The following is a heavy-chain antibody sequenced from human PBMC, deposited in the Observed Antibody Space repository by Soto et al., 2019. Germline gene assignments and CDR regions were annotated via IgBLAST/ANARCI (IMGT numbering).Heavy chain of an antibody. CDR2: IYYSGST. J-gene: IGHJ5*02. CDR1: GGSISSYY. D-gene: IGHD2-2*02. CDR3: ARSSCSSTSCYIGRRNWFDP. Sequence: SETLSLTCTVSGGSISSYYWSWIRQPPGKGLEWIGYIYYSGSTNYNPSLKSRVTISVDTSKNQFSLKLSSVTAADTAVYYCARSSCSSTSCYIGRRNWFDPWGQGTLVTVSS. V-gene: IGHV4-59*01.